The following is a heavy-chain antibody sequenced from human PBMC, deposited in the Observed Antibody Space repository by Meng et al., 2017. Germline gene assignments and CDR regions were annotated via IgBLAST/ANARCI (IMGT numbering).Heavy chain of an antibody. Sequence: GGSPRLSCAASGFTFSSYGMHWVRQAPGKGLEWVAVISYDGSNKYYADSVKGRFTISRDNSKNTLYLQMNSLRAEDTAVYYCARDLRNYYDSSGYTDYWGQGTLVTVSS. CDR3: ARDLRNYYDSSGYTDY. V-gene: IGHV3-30*19. CDR2: ISYDGSNK. D-gene: IGHD3-22*01. CDR1: GFTFSSYG. J-gene: IGHJ4*02.